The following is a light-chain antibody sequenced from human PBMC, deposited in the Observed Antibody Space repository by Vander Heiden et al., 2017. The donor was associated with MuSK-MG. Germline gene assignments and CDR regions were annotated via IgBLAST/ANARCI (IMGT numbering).Light chain of an antibody. J-gene: IGKJ1*01. V-gene: IGKV3-20*01. CDR3: QQDGSSRWT. Sequence: EIVLTQSPGTLSLSPGERATLSCRASQSVSSSYLAWYQQKPGQAPRLLIYGASSSATGIPDRFSGSGSGTDFTLTISRLEPEDFAVYYCQQDGSSRWTFGQGTKVEIK. CDR1: QSVSSSY. CDR2: GAS.